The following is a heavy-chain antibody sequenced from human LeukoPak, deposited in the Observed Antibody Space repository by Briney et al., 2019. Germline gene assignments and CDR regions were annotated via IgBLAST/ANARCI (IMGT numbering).Heavy chain of an antibody. CDR3: ARIKKGDYMDV. D-gene: IGHD3-16*01. CDR1: GGSISGSSYY. J-gene: IGHJ6*03. Sequence: SETLSLTCTVSGGSISGSSYYWGWIRQPPGKGLEWIGSMYYTGSTYYNPSLKSRVTISVDTSKNQSSLRLNSVIAADTAVYYCARIKKGDYMDVWGKGTTVTVSS. CDR2: MYYTGST. V-gene: IGHV4-39*07.